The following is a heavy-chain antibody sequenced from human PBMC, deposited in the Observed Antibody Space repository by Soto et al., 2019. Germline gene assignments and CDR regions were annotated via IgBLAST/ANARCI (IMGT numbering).Heavy chain of an antibody. J-gene: IGHJ4*02. CDR1: GFLFSSHV. CDR2: ISGSGAIT. CDR3: VFVGVFTLRVY. D-gene: IGHD3-16*01. Sequence: GGSLRLSCTASGFLFSSHVMNWVRQAPGKGLEWVSGISGSGAITYYADSVKGRFTISRDNSKNTLYLQMNSLRAEDTALYYCVFVGVFTLRVYWGQGTLVTVSS. V-gene: IGHV3-23*01.